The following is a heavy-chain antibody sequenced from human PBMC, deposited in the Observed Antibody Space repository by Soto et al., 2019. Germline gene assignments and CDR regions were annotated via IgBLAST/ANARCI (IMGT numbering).Heavy chain of an antibody. V-gene: IGHV3-11*01. CDR2: ISSGGSTI. Sequence: GGSLRLSCAGSGFTFSDYYMNWIRQAPGKGLEWVSYISSGGSTIYYADSVKGRFTISRDNAKNSLYLQMNSLGAEDTAVYFCASGTSYYISSFDYWGQGTLVTVSS. J-gene: IGHJ4*02. CDR1: GFTFSDYY. CDR3: ASGTSYYISSFDY. D-gene: IGHD3-9*01.